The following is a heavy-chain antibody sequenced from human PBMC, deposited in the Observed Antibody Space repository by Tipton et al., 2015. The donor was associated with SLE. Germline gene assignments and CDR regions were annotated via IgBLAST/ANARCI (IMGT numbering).Heavy chain of an antibody. V-gene: IGHV4-61*02. CDR3: ARDRRGWYFDL. D-gene: IGHD3-10*01. Sequence: TLSLTCTVSGVSISSSRYYSSWSWIRQSAGKGLEWIGRIYTSGSTNYNPSLKSRVTISVDTSKNQFSLKLSSVTAADTAVYYCARDRRGWYFDLWGRGTLVTVSS. CDR2: IYTSGST. J-gene: IGHJ2*01. CDR1: GVSISSSRYYSS.